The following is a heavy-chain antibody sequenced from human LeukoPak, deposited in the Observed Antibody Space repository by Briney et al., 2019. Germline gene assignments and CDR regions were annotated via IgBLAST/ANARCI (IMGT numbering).Heavy chain of an antibody. Sequence: GESLKISCKGSGYSFTSYWIGWVRQMPGKGLEWMGIIYPGDSDTRYSPSFQGQVTISADKSISTAYLPWSSLKASDTAMYYCARPLVYYGSGSYYKPGWFDPWGQGTLVTVSS. J-gene: IGHJ5*02. CDR1: GYSFTSYW. V-gene: IGHV5-51*01. CDR2: IYPGDSDT. CDR3: ARPLVYYGSGSYYKPGWFDP. D-gene: IGHD3-10*01.